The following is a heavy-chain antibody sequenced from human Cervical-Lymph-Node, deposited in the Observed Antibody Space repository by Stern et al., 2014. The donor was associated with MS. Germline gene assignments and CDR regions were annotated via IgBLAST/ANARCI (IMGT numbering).Heavy chain of an antibody. CDR3: ARAVRELGT. D-gene: IGHD1-7*01. V-gene: IGHV3-7*01. CDR2: IKTDGSEK. Sequence: EDQLVESGGGLVQPGESLRLSCAVSGFTFSNYWMTWVRQAPGKGLEWVASIKTDGSEKSYEASVKGRFTISRDNAKNSLYLQMNSLRAEDTAVYYCARAVRELGTWGQGTLVTVSS. CDR1: GFTFSNYW. J-gene: IGHJ5*02.